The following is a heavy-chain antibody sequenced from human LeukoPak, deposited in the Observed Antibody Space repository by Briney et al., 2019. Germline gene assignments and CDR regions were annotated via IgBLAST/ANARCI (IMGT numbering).Heavy chain of an antibody. CDR3: ARVPIGYYDSPNDAFDI. J-gene: IGHJ3*02. CDR1: GYTFTSYA. CDR2: INAGNGNT. D-gene: IGHD3-22*01. V-gene: IGHV1-3*01. Sequence: GASVKVSCKASGYTFTSYAMHWVRQAPGQRLEWMGWINAGNGNTKYSQKFQGRVTITRDTSASTAYMELSSLRSEDTAVYYCARVPIGYYDSPNDAFDIWGQGTMVTVSS.